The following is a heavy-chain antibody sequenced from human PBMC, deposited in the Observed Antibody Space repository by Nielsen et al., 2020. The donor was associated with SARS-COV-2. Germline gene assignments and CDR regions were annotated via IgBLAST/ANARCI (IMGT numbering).Heavy chain of an antibody. D-gene: IGHD6-19*01. J-gene: IGHJ4*02. CDR1: GYTFNGYY. Sequence: ASVKVSCKASGYTFNGYYMHWVRQAPGQGLEWMGRINPNTGGTNYAQKFLGRVTMTRDTSISTAYMELSRLRSDDTAVYYCARGLGYSSGWYQYYFDYWGRGTLVTVSS. V-gene: IGHV1-2*06. CDR3: ARGLGYSSGWYQYYFDY. CDR2: INPNTGGT.